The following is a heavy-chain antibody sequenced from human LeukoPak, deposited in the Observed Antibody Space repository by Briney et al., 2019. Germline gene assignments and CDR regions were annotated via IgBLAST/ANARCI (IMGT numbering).Heavy chain of an antibody. Sequence: GGSLRLSCAASGFTFSSYGMHWVRQAPGKGLEWVAFIRYDGSNKYYADSVKGRFTISRDNSKNTLYLQMNSLRAEDTAVYYCAKDYYDFWSGHYFDYWGQGTLVTVSS. CDR2: IRYDGSNK. CDR3: AKDYYDFWSGHYFDY. J-gene: IGHJ4*02. D-gene: IGHD3-3*01. CDR1: GFTFSSYG. V-gene: IGHV3-30*02.